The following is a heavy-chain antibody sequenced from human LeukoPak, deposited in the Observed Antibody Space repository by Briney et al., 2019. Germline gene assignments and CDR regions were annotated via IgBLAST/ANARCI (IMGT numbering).Heavy chain of an antibody. CDR3: ARYPKNYNDVTGYFDL. Sequence: PGGSLQISCQGSGSSFTTYWIGWVRPLPGKGLEGLGVIYPGDSDTRYSPSFQGQVTISADKSIRTASLQWSSLKASDPAIYYCARYPKNYNDVTGYFDLWGQGTLVTVSS. D-gene: IGHD3-22*01. V-gene: IGHV5-51*01. CDR1: GSSFTTYW. J-gene: IGHJ4*02. CDR2: IYPGDSDT.